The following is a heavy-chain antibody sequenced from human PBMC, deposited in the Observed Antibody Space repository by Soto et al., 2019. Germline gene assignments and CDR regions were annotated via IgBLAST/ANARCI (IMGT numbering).Heavy chain of an antibody. CDR2: ISGSGGST. Sequence: EVQLLESGGGLVQPGGSLRLSCAASGFTFSSYAMRWVRQAPGKGLEWVSAISGSGGSTYYADSVKGRFTISRDNSKNTLYMQMNSLRAEDTAVYYCAKEGILSNYFDYWGQGTLGTVSS. V-gene: IGHV3-23*01. D-gene: IGHD3-16*02. J-gene: IGHJ4*02. CDR1: GFTFSSYA. CDR3: AKEGILSNYFDY.